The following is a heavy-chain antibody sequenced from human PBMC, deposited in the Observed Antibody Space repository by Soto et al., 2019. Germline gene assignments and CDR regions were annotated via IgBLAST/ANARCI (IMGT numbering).Heavy chain of an antibody. Sequence: VQLVESGGGLVQPGGYLRLSCAASGFTFSSYWMSWVRQAPGKGLEWVANIKQDGNEKFYVDSVKGRFTISRDNGKNSLYLQMNSLRAEDTAVYYCARSVDNYDYVWGTYRYTQYFDYWGQGTLVTVSS. V-gene: IGHV3-7*01. CDR1: GFTFSSYW. CDR2: IKQDGNEK. CDR3: ARSVDNYDYVWGTYRYTQYFDY. J-gene: IGHJ4*02. D-gene: IGHD3-16*02.